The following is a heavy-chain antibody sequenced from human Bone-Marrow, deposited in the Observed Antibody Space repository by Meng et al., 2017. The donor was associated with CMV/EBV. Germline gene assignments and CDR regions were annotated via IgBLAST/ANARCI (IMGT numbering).Heavy chain of an antibody. V-gene: IGHV5-51*01. CDR1: GYSFTSYW. CDR3: ARYTREDIVVVPAAISYYGMDV. Sequence: KVSCKGSGYSFTSYWIGWVRQMAGKGLEWMGIIYPGDSDTRYSPSFQGQVTISADKSISTAYLQWSSLKASDTAMYYCARYTREDIVVVPAAISYYGMDVWGQGTTVTVSS. D-gene: IGHD2-2*01. J-gene: IGHJ6*02. CDR2: IYPGDSDT.